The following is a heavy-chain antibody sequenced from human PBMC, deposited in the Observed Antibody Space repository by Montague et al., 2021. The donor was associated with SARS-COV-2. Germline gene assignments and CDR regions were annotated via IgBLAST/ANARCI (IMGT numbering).Heavy chain of an antibody. Sequence: SETLSLTCEVSGGSISSYYWSWIRQSPGKGLEWIGYVYYTGSTKYNSSLKTRVTLTLDMPKNHFYLKLSSVTAADTAVSYCARAQNTCFIANCVNYFEVWGLGALVTVSS. CDR2: VYYTGST. J-gene: IGHJ4*02. CDR3: ARAQNTCFIANCVNYFEV. D-gene: IGHD1-1*01. V-gene: IGHV4-59*01. CDR1: GGSISSYY.